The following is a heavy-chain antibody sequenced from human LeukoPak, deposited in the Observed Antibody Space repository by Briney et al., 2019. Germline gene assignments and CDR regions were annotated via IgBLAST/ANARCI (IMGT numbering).Heavy chain of an antibody. Sequence: ASVKVSCKASGYTFTSYGISWVRQATGQGLEWMGWMNPNSGNTGYAQKFQGRVTMTRNTSISTAYMELSSLRSEDTAVYYCARGIDSGSYYVPDYWGQGTLVTVSS. J-gene: IGHJ4*02. V-gene: IGHV1-8*02. CDR2: MNPNSGNT. D-gene: IGHD1-26*01. CDR1: GYTFTSYG. CDR3: ARGIDSGSYYVPDY.